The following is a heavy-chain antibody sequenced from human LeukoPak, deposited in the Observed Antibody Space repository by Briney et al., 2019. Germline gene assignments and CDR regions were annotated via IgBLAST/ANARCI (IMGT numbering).Heavy chain of an antibody. CDR3: ARESSGSYYFYYYYMDV. CDR2: TYYRSKWYN. V-gene: IGHV6-1*01. Sequence: SQTLSLTCAISGDSVSSNSAAWDWIRQSPSGGLEWLGRTYYRSKWYNDYAVSVKSRITINPDTSKNQFSLQLNSVTPEDTAVYYCARESSGSYYFYYYYMDVWGKGTTVTVSS. CDR1: GDSVSSNSAA. D-gene: IGHD1-26*01. J-gene: IGHJ6*03.